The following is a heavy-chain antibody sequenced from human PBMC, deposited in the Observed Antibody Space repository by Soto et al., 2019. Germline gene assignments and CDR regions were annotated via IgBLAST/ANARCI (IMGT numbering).Heavy chain of an antibody. V-gene: IGHV3-9*01. J-gene: IGHJ6*02. CDR3: ARDMGGDYYYYGMDV. Sequence: PGGSLRLSCATSGFTFDDYAMSWVRQAPGKGLEWVSGISWNSARTGYADSVKGRFTISRDNAKNSLYLQMNSLRAEDTAFYYCARDMGGDYYYYGMDVWGQGTTVTVS. CDR1: GFTFDDYA. CDR2: ISWNSART. D-gene: IGHD3-16*01.